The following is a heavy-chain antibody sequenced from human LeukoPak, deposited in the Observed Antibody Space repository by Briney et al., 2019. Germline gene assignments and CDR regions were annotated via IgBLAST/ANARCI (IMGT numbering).Heavy chain of an antibody. CDR1: GGSISQYY. D-gene: IGHD3-22*01. CDR2: ISASGDT. Sequence: PSETLSLTCSVSGGSISQYYWTWIRQTPGKGLDWIGYISASGDTRYNPTLESRVTLSLATSKNQFSLKLSSVTAADTAVYYCARESGYYYDSSGPEPNWFDPWGQGTLVTVSS. J-gene: IGHJ5*02. V-gene: IGHV4-59*01. CDR3: ARESGYYYDSSGPEPNWFDP.